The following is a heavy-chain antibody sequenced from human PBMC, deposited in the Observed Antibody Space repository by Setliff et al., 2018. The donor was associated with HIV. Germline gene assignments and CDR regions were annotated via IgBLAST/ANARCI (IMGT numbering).Heavy chain of an antibody. Sequence: SETLSLTCTVSGGSISSGSYYWDWIRQPPGKGLEWIGNIFYRGNTDQNPSLKSRVTLSVETSENQFSLRLNSMTAADTAVYYCARRTIWGDAFDIWGQGTMVTVSS. D-gene: IGHD3-16*01. CDR1: GGSISSGSYY. CDR3: ARRTIWGDAFDI. CDR2: IFYRGNT. J-gene: IGHJ3*02. V-gene: IGHV4-39*07.